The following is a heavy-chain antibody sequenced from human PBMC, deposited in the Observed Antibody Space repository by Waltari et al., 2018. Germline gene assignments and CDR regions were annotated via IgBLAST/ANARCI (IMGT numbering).Heavy chain of an antibody. Sequence: EVQLVESGGGLVQPGGSLRLSCAASGFTFSDYWMYWVRQGPGKGLGWVSRINRDGSSTDYADSVKGRFTISRDDAKNTLYLQMNGLRAEDTAVYYCARSQSMDVWGRGSTVIVSS. CDR3: ARSQSMDV. V-gene: IGHV3-74*01. CDR2: INRDGSST. CDR1: GFTFSDYW. J-gene: IGHJ6*03.